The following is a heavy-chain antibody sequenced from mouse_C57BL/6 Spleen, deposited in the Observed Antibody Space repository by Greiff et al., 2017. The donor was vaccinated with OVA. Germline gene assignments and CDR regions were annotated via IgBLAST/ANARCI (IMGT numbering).Heavy chain of an antibody. V-gene: IGHV1-18*01. CDR3: ARGGGLRRPSYWYCDV. J-gene: IGHJ1*03. Sequence: EVQLQESGPELVKPGASVKIPCKASGYTFTDYNMDWVKQSHGKSLEWIGDINPNNGGTIYNQKFKGKATLTVDKSSSTAYMELRSLTSEDTAVYYCARGGGLRRPSYWYCDVWGTGTTVTVSS. CDR2: INPNNGGT. D-gene: IGHD2-4*01. CDR1: GYTFTDYN.